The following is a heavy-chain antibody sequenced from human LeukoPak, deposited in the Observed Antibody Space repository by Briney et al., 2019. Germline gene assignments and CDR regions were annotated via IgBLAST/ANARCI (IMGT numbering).Heavy chain of an antibody. CDR3: ARVPQSNYYESSGYFDY. D-gene: IGHD3-22*01. CDR1: GYTFSGYY. Sequence: ASVKVSCKASGYTFSGYYIHWVRQAPGQGLEWMGWINPNSGGTNYAQKFQGSVTMTRDTSISTAYMQLRRLTSDDTAVYYCARVPQSNYYESSGYFDYWGQGTLVTVSS. CDR2: INPNSGGT. J-gene: IGHJ4*02. V-gene: IGHV1-2*02.